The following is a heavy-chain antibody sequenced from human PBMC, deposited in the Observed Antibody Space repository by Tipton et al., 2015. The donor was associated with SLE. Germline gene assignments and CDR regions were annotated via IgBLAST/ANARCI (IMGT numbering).Heavy chain of an antibody. CDR3: ARKAYNYDILTGDYTDLDYFEY. Sequence: SLRLSCAASGFSFNTYWMTWVRQAPGKGLEWVANIKQGGSEKYYVDSVKGRFTISRDDAKSSVYLHMKSLRAEDTAVYYCARKAYNYDILTGDYTDLDYFEYWSQGTLVTVSS. D-gene: IGHD3-9*01. J-gene: IGHJ4*02. CDR2: IKQGGSEK. CDR1: GFSFNTYW. V-gene: IGHV3-7*01.